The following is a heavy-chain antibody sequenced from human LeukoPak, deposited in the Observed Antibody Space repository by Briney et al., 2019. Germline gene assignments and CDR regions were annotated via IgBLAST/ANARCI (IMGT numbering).Heavy chain of an antibody. CDR3: ARGIMGATLRVRPPLNFDY. CDR2: ISAYNGNT. CDR1: GYTFTSYG. J-gene: IGHJ4*02. Sequence: GASVKVSCKASGYTFTSYGISWVRQAPGQGLEWMGWISAYNGNTNYAQKLQGRVTMTTDTPTSTAYMELRSLRSDDTAVYYCARGIMGATLRVRPPLNFDYWGQGTLVTVSS. V-gene: IGHV1-18*01. D-gene: IGHD1-26*01.